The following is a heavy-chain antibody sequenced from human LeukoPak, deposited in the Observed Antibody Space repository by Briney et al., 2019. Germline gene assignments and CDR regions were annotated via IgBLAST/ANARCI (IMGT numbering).Heavy chain of an antibody. Sequence: GGSLRLSCAASGFTFSSYGMSWVRLAPGKGLEWVSAISGSGGSTYYADSVKGRFTISRDNSKNTLYLQMNSLRAEDTAVYYCAKDLGGSGSLYWGQGTLVTVSS. CDR2: ISGSGGST. CDR3: AKDLGGSGSLY. D-gene: IGHD3-10*01. CDR1: GFTFSSYG. V-gene: IGHV3-23*01. J-gene: IGHJ4*02.